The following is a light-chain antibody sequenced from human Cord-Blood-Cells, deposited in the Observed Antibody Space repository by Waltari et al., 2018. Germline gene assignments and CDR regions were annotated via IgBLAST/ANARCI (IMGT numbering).Light chain of an antibody. CDR2: GNS. J-gene: IGLJ1*01. V-gene: IGLV1-40*01. CDR3: QSYDSSLSGYV. Sequence: QSVLTQPPSVSGAPGQRVTISCSGSSSNIGAGYDVHWYQQLPGTAPKLLIYGNSKRPSGVPDRFSGSKSGTSASLAITGRQAEDEADYYGQSYDSSLSGYVFGTGTKVTVL. CDR1: SSNIGAGYD.